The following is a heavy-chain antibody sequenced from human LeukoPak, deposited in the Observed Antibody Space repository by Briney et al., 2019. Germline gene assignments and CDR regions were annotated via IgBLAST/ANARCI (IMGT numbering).Heavy chain of an antibody. Sequence: ASVKVSCKASGYTFTSYYIHWVRQAPGQGLEWMGIINPSGGSTSYAQKFQGRVTMTRDTSTSTVYMELSSLRSEDTAVYYCARDHNFRDYYDSSGHLNWFDPWGQGTLVTVSS. J-gene: IGHJ5*02. D-gene: IGHD3-22*01. CDR3: ARDHNFRDYYDSSGHLNWFDP. V-gene: IGHV1-46*01. CDR2: INPSGGST. CDR1: GYTFTSYY.